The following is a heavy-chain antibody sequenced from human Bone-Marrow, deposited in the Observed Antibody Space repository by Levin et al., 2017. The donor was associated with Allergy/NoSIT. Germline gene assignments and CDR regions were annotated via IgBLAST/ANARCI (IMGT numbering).Heavy chain of an antibody. J-gene: IGHJ5*02. Sequence: ASETLSLTCTVSGDSVSGETYYWSWIRQSPGKGLEWIGYIYRSGSTNYNPSLKSRVTISIDTSRNQFFLELSSVTAADTAVYYCARRKYCVGGSCWYNTLDPWGQGTQVTVSS. D-gene: IGHD2-15*01. CDR1: GDSVSGETYY. V-gene: IGHV4-61*01. CDR2: IYRSGST. CDR3: ARRKYCVGGSCWYNTLDP.